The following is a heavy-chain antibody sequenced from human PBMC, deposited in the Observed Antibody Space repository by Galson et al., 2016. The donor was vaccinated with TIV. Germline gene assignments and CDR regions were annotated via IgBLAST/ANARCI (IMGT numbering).Heavy chain of an antibody. CDR1: GFTFSSFA. J-gene: IGHJ4*02. Sequence: SLRLSCAASGFTFSSFAMTWVRQAPGKGLEWVSRISAGGSRTDYADSVKGRFTISRDNPKNPLYLQMSSLSADDPAVYFCAKMDSSGFDYVRRFDFWGQGTLATVSS. CDR2: ISAGGSRT. V-gene: IGHV3-23*01. CDR3: AKMDSSGFDYVRRFDF. D-gene: IGHD3-22*01.